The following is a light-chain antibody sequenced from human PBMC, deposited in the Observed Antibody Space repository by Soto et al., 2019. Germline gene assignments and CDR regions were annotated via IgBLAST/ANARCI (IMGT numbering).Light chain of an antibody. CDR1: HSVSSSY. CDR3: QQYASSIMYT. CDR2: GAS. J-gene: IGKJ2*01. V-gene: IGKV3-20*01. Sequence: DIVLTQSPGTLSLSPGERATLSCRASHSVSSSYLAWYQQKPGQAPRLLIYGASTRATGIPDRFSGSGSGTDFTLTISRLEPEDVAVYYCQQYASSIMYTFGQGTKLEIK.